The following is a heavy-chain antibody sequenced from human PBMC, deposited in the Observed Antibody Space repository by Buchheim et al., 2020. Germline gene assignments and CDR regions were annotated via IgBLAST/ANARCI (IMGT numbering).Heavy chain of an antibody. CDR3: ATDACSSGSCYYFDY. V-gene: IGHV3-74*01. Sequence: EVQLVESGGGLVKSGGSLRLSCAASGFTFSHAWMSWVRQAPGKGLEWFSRINSDGSSTTYADSVKGRFPISRDNAKNTLYLQMNSLRAEDTAVYYCATDACSSGSCYYFDYWGQGTL. J-gene: IGHJ4*02. CDR2: INSDGSST. D-gene: IGHD2-15*01. CDR1: GFTFSHAW.